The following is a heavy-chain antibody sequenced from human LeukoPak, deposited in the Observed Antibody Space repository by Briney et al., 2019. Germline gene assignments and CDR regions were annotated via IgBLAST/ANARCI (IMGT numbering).Heavy chain of an antibody. CDR1: GGSFSGYY. V-gene: IGHV4-34*01. CDR3: ARDTVVVPAAIRHYYYYGMDV. Sequence: SETLSLTCAVYGGSFSGYYWSWIRQPPGKGLEWTGEINHSGSTNYNPSLKSRVTISVDTSKNQFSLKLSSVTAADTAVYYCARDTVVVPAAIRHYYYYGMDVWGQGTTVTVSS. CDR2: INHSGST. D-gene: IGHD2-2*01. J-gene: IGHJ6*02.